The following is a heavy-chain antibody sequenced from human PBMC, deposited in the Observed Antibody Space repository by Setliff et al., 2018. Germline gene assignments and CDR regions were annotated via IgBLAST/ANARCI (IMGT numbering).Heavy chain of an antibody. CDR1: GLTFSSYW. Sequence: GGSLRLSCAASGLTFSSYWMTWVRQAPGRGLEWISFISSDSRTTYYADSVKGRFTISRDNAKNTLDLQMNSLRAEDSAMYYCTRGTFSDFWSGDYYDYWGQGTLVTVSS. D-gene: IGHD3-3*01. J-gene: IGHJ4*02. V-gene: IGHV3-48*01. CDR2: ISSDSRTT. CDR3: TRGTFSDFWSGDYYDY.